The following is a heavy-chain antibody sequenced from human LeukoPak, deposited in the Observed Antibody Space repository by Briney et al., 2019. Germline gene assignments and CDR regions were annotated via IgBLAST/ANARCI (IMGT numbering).Heavy chain of an antibody. Sequence: SETLSLTCTVSGGSISSGGYYWSWIRQHPGKGLEWIGYIYYSGSTYYNPSLKSRVTISVDTSKNQFSLKLSTVTAADTAVYYCASYLEGTYGDYVFDYWGQGTLVTVSS. J-gene: IGHJ4*02. CDR1: GGSISSGGYY. D-gene: IGHD4-17*01. CDR2: IYYSGST. CDR3: ASYLEGTYGDYVFDY. V-gene: IGHV4-31*03.